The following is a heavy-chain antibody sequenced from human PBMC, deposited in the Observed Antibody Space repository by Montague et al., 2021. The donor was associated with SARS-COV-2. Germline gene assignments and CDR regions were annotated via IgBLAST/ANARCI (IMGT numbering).Heavy chain of an antibody. CDR3: ARVAGGYYHDSSAYLDY. V-gene: IGHV4-34*01. CDR2: INQSGST. Sequence: SETLSLTCAVYGGSFSGYYWSWVRQPPGKGLEWIGEINQSGSTNXNPSLKSRVTLSVDTSKKQFSLKLSSLTAADTAVYYCARVAGGYYHDSSAYLDYWGQGSLVTVSS. J-gene: IGHJ4*02. D-gene: IGHD3-22*01. CDR1: GGSFSGYY.